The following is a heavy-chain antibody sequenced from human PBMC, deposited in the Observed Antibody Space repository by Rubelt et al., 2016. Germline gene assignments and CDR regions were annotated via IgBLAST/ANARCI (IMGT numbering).Heavy chain of an antibody. V-gene: IGHV1-2*06. D-gene: IGHD3-10*01. CDR1: GYTFTGYY. CDR2: INPHSGGT. Sequence: GASVKVSCKASGYTFTGYYMHWVRQAPGQGLEWMGRINPHSGGTNYAQKFQGRVTMTRATSISKAYMELSRLSSDDPAVYYCASLGGDMVRGVIPTSGWFDPWGQGTLVTVSS. CDR3: ASLGGDMVRGVIPTSGWFDP. J-gene: IGHJ5*02.